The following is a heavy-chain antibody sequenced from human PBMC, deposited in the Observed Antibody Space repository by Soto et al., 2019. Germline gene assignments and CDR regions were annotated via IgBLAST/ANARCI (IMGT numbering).Heavy chain of an antibody. CDR3: ARAGSYRFDY. D-gene: IGHD3-10*01. CDR1: GFSFSSYW. CDR2: INAGGTGI. Sequence: EVQLVESGGTLVQPGGSLRLSCVSSGFSFSSYWVHWVRQPPGKGLEWVSRINAGGTGISYADSVKRRFTISRENAKNTLHLQWAGLGGGVTAVYYCARAGSYRFDYWGLGTLVTVSS. V-gene: IGHV3-74*01. J-gene: IGHJ4*02.